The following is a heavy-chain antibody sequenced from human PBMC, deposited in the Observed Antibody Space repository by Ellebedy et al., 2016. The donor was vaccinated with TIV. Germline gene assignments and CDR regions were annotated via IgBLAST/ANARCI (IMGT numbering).Heavy chain of an antibody. Sequence: GESLKISCAASGFTFSDYYMSWIRQAPGKGLEWVSYISSSGGTIYYADSVKGRFTISRDNAKNSLYLQMNSLRAEDTAVYYCARYYGSGSYYKGNYYYGMDVWGQGTTVTVSS. V-gene: IGHV3-11*01. CDR2: ISSSGGTI. D-gene: IGHD3-10*01. CDR3: ARYYGSGSYYKGNYYYGMDV. CDR1: GFTFSDYY. J-gene: IGHJ6*02.